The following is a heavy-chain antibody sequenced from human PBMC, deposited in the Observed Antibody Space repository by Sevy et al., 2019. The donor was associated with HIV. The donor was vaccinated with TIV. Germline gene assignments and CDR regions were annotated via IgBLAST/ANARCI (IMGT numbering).Heavy chain of an antibody. V-gene: IGHV4-4*07. J-gene: IGHJ6*02. CDR1: GGSISSYY. D-gene: IGHD6-19*01. Sequence: SETLSLTCTVSGGSISSYYWSWIRQPAGKELEWIGRIYTSGSTNYNPSLKSRVTMSVDTSKNQFSLKLSSVTAADTAVYYCARDVGIVVAGTPGGMDVWGQGTTVTVSS. CDR2: IYTSGST. CDR3: ARDVGIVVAGTPGGMDV.